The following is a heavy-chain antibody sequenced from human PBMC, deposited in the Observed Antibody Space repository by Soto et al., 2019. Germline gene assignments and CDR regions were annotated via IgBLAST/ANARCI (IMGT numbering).Heavy chain of an antibody. D-gene: IGHD3-3*01. CDR3: TKGGDSWSGYAQN. CDR1: GFSFGNYV. V-gene: IGHV3-23*01. Sequence: RGGSLRLSCAASGFSFGNYVMNWVRQAPGKGLEWVSGISDSGGSSSSADSVKGRFTVSRDNSKNTLYLQMDSLTGDDTAVYYCTKGGDSWSGYAQNWGQGALVTVSS. CDR2: ISDSGGSS. J-gene: IGHJ1*01.